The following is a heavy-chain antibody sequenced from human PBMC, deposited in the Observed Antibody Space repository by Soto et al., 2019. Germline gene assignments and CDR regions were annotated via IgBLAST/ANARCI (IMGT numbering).Heavy chain of an antibody. D-gene: IGHD3-22*01. CDR1: GFTFSSYG. Sequence: QVQLVESGGGVVQPGRSLRLSCAASGFTFSSYGMHWVRQAPGKGLEWVAVIWYDGSNKYYADSVKGRFTISRDNSKNTLYLQMNSLRAEDTAVYYCARDPRKPSSGFPRPLRHYFDYWGQGTLVTVSS. CDR3: ARDPRKPSSGFPRPLRHYFDY. J-gene: IGHJ4*02. CDR2: IWYDGSNK. V-gene: IGHV3-33*01.